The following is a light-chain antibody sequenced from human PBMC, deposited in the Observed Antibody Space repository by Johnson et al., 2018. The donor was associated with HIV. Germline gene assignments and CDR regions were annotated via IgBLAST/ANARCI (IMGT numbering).Light chain of an antibody. CDR2: ENN. CDR3: GTWDSSLSAYV. V-gene: IGLV1-51*02. J-gene: IGLJ1*01. CDR1: SSNIGNNY. Sequence: QSVLTQSPSVSAAPGQKVTISCSGSSSNIGNNYVSWYQQLPGTAPKLLIYENNKRPSGIPDRLSGSKSGTSATLGINGLHTGDEADYYCGTWDSSLSAYVFGTGTKVTVL.